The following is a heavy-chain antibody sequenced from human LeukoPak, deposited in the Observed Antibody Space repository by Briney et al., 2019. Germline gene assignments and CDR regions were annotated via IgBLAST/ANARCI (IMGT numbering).Heavy chain of an antibody. V-gene: IGHV3-21*01. CDR2: ISSSSSYI. Sequence: GGSLRLSCAASGFTFSSYSMNWVRQATGKGLEWVSSISSSSSYIYYADSVKGRFTISRDNAKNSLYLQMNSLRAEDTAVYYCARVPLTTVTTDFDYWGQGTLVTVSS. CDR1: GFTFSSYS. CDR3: ARVPLTTVTTDFDY. D-gene: IGHD4-17*01. J-gene: IGHJ4*02.